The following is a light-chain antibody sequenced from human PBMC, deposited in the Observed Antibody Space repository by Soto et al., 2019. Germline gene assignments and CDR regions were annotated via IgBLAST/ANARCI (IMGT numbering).Light chain of an antibody. CDR3: QQYDDPFT. CDR1: RAIADS. V-gene: IGKV1-33*01. CDR2: DAS. J-gene: IGKJ4*01. Sequence: DTQMTQSPSSLSASVGDTVTITCQASRAIADSLNWYQQRAGQAPKLLIYDASNLQSGVPARFSGSGTGTSFILTISSLQPEDFATYYCQQYDDPFTFGDGTKVEIK.